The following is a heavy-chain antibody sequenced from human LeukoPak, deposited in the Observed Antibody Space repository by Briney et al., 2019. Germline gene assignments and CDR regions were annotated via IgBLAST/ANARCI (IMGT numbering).Heavy chain of an antibody. J-gene: IGHJ4*02. CDR3: TRTGYSSRWAIDN. D-gene: IGHD6-13*01. CDR2: IYPGDFDI. CDR1: GYSFTSYW. V-gene: IGHV5-51*01. Sequence: GESLKISCKGSGYSFTSYWIGWVRQMPGKGLEWMGIIYPGDFDIRYSPSFQGQVTISADKSISTAYLQWSSLKASDTAMYYCTRTGYSSRWAIDNWGQGTLVTVSS.